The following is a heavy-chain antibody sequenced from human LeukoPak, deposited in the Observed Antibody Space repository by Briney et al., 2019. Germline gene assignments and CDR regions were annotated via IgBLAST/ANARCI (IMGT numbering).Heavy chain of an antibody. CDR2: IYYSGST. J-gene: IGHJ4*02. Sequence: PSETLSLTCTVSGGSISSSSYYWGWIRQPPGKGLEWIGSIYYSGSTYYNPSLKSRVTISVDTSKNQFSLKLSSVTAADTAVYYCARGRGWQLLWDGYYFDYWGQGTLVTVSS. V-gene: IGHV4-39*07. D-gene: IGHD2-15*01. CDR3: ARGRGWQLLWDGYYFDY. CDR1: GGSISSSSYY.